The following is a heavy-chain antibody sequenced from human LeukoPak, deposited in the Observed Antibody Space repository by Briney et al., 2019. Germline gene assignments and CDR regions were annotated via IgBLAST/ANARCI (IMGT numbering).Heavy chain of an antibody. CDR2: INPNSGGT. CDR3: ARVSGYSYADGDY. CDR1: GNAFTGYY. V-gene: IGHV1-2*02. Sequence: ASVKVSCKASGNAFTGYYMHWVRQAPGQGLEWMGWINPNSGGTNYAQKFQGRVTMTRDTSISTAYMELSRLRSDDTAVYYCARVSGYSYADGDYWGQGTLVTVSS. D-gene: IGHD5-18*01. J-gene: IGHJ4*02.